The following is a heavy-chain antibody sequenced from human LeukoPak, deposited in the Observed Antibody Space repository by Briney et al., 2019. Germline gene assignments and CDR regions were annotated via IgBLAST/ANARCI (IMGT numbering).Heavy chain of an antibody. D-gene: IGHD3-22*01. CDR2: ISSSGTTI. CDR1: GFTFSDYY. J-gene: IGHJ4*02. V-gene: IGHV3-11*04. CDR3: AAGYYYDSSGYQGGPY. Sequence: PGGSLRLSCAASGFTFSDYYMSWIRQAPGKGLEWVSYISSSGTTIYYADSVKGRFTISRDNAKKSLYLQMNSLRAEDTAVYYCAAGYYYDSSGYQGGPYWGQGTLVTVSS.